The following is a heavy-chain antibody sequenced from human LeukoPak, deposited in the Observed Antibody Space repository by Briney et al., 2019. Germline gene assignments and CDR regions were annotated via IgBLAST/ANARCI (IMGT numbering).Heavy chain of an antibody. CDR2: INHSGST. CDR1: HYSINSGYY. V-gene: IGHV4-38-2*01. CDR3: ARHGLGRGVYITRQYNYYMDV. D-gene: IGHD3-10*01. Sequence: SETLSLTCAVSHYSINSGYYWGWIRQPPGKGLEWIGEINHSGSTNYNPSLKSRVTVSIDTSKNQFSLKLSSLTAADTAIYFCARHGLGRGVYITRQYNYYMDVWGTGTTVTVSS. J-gene: IGHJ6*04.